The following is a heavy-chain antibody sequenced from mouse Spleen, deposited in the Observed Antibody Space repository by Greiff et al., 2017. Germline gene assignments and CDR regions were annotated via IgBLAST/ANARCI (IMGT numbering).Heavy chain of an antibody. V-gene: IGHV5-6-4*01. J-gene: IGHJ3*01. D-gene: IGHD1-2*01. Sequence: EVQGVESGGGLVKPGGSLKLSCAASGFTFSSYTMSWVRQTPEKRLEWVATISSGGSYTYYPDSVKGRFTISRDNAKNTLYLQMSSLKSEDTAMYYCTRDRVTTAPWFAYWGQGTLVTVSA. CDR3: TRDRVTTAPWFAY. CDR2: ISSGGSYT. CDR1: GFTFSSYT.